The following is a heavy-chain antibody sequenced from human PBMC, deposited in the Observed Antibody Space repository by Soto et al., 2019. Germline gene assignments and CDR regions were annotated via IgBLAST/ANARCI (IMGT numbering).Heavy chain of an antibody. J-gene: IGHJ6*02. CDR1: GLIFSNYG. Sequence: EVQLVESGGGLVKPGGSLRLSCTASGLIFSNYGMNWVRQAAGKRTEWVSSISSGGEYIDYADSVKGRLTISRDNANNILYLQLTSLGVEDTAVYYCATDGAAGAGMGVWGQGTTVTVSS. CDR2: ISSGGEYI. CDR3: ATDGAAGAGMGV. V-gene: IGHV3-21*06. D-gene: IGHD6-13*01.